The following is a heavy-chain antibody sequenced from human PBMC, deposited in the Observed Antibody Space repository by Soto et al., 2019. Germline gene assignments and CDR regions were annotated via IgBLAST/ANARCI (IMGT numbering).Heavy chain of an antibody. D-gene: IGHD4-17*01. V-gene: IGHV1-18*01. CDR1: GYTFTSYG. J-gene: IGHJ3*02. CDR2: ISAYNGNT. CDR3: ARDKGDYGDYVAFDI. Sequence: ASVKVSCKASGYTFTSYGISWVRQAPGQGLEWMGWISAYNGNTNYAQKLQGRVTMTTDTSTSTAYMELRSLRSDDTAVYYCARDKGDYGDYVAFDIWGQGTMVTVSS.